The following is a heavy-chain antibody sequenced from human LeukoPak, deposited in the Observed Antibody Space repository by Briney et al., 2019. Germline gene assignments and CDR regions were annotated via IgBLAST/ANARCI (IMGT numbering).Heavy chain of an antibody. Sequence: PSETLSLTCAVYGGSFSGYYWSWIRQPPGKGLEWIGEINHSGSTNYNPSLKSRVTISVDTSKNQFSLKLSSLTAADTAVYYCARAKRRYCSGGSCPPDNWFDPWGQGTLVTVSS. CDR1: GGSFSGYY. V-gene: IGHV4-34*01. J-gene: IGHJ5*02. D-gene: IGHD2-15*01. CDR3: ARAKRRYCSGGSCPPDNWFDP. CDR2: INHSGST.